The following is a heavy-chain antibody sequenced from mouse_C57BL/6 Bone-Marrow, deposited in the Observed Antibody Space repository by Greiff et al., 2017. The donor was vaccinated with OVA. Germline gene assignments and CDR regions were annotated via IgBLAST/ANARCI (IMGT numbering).Heavy chain of an antibody. CDR1: GYTFTSYW. D-gene: IGHD1-1*01. CDR2: IYPGSGST. CDR3: ARLLRYHWYFDV. Sequence: VQLQQSGAELVKPGASVKMSCKASGYTFTSYWITWVKQRPGQGLEWIGDIYPGSGSTNYNEKFKSKATLTVDTSSSTAYMQLSSLTSEDSAVYYCARLLRYHWYFDVWGTGTTVTVSS. J-gene: IGHJ1*03. V-gene: IGHV1-55*01.